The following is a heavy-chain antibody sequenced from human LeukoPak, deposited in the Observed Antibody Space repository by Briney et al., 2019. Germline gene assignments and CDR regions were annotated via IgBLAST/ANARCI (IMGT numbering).Heavy chain of an antibody. J-gene: IGHJ3*02. CDR2: MYYSGST. Sequence: SETLSLTCTVSGGSISGYYWSWIRQSPGEGLVWIGYMYYSGSTNYNPSLKSRVTVSIDMSNNQFSLTLSSVTAADTALYYCARHFTYYYDSSGYPRDAFDIWGQGTKVTVSS. V-gene: IGHV4-59*08. CDR1: GGSISGYY. CDR3: ARHFTYYYDSSGYPRDAFDI. D-gene: IGHD3-22*01.